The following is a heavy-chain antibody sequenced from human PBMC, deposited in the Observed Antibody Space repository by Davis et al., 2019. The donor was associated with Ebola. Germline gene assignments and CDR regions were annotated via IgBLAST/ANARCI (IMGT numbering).Heavy chain of an antibody. D-gene: IGHD3-22*01. J-gene: IGHJ6*02. CDR1: GFTFSSYS. CDR2: ISSSSSTI. Sequence: GGSLRLSCAASGFTFSSYSMNWVRQAPGKGLEWVSYISSSSSTIYYADSVKGRFTISRDNAKNSLYLQMNSLRDEDTAVYYCARRAHYYDSSGYYYYYYGMEVWGQGTTVTVSS. CDR3: ARRAHYYDSSGYYYYYYGMEV. V-gene: IGHV3-48*02.